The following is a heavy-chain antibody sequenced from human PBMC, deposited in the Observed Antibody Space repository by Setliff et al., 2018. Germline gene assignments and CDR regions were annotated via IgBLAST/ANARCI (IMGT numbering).Heavy chain of an antibody. V-gene: IGHV1-2*02. CDR1: GYTLTGYY. J-gene: IGHJ4*02. Sequence: ASVKVSCKASGYTLTGYYMHWVRQAPGQGLEWMGWINPNSGGTHYAQKFQGRVTMTRDTSISTAYMELSRLRSDDTAIYYCAVAKALTSYDHVWGSQPLCYWGQGSLFTVAS. CDR3: AVAKALTSYDHVWGSQPLCY. D-gene: IGHD3-16*01. CDR2: INPNSGGT.